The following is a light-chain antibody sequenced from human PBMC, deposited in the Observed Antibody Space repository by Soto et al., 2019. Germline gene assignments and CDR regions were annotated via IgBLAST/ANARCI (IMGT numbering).Light chain of an antibody. Sequence: SYELTQAPSVSVAPGQTARITCGGDNIGGKSVHWYQQKPGQAPILFVSDDSDRPSGIPARFSASKSGNTATLTFSRVEAGDEADFYCQVWDTNTDHPVVFGGGTKLTVL. CDR3: QVWDTNTDHPVV. CDR1: NIGGKS. V-gene: IGLV3-21*02. J-gene: IGLJ2*01. CDR2: DDS.